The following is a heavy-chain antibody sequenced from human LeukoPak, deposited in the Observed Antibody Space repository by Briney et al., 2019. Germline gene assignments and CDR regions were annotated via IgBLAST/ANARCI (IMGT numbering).Heavy chain of an antibody. CDR2: IYSGGST. CDR1: GFTVSSNY. J-gene: IGHJ3*02. D-gene: IGHD6-19*01. CDR3: ARDPGIAVARDAFDI. V-gene: IGHV3-66*01. Sequence: GGSLRLSCAASGFTVSSNYMSWVRQAPGKGLEWVSVIYSGGSTYYADSVKGRFTISRDNSKNTLYLQMNSLRAEDTAVYYCARDPGIAVARDAFDIWGQGTMVTVSS.